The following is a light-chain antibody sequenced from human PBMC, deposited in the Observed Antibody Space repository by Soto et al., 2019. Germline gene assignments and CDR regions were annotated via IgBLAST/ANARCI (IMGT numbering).Light chain of an antibody. CDR2: GAS. J-gene: IGKJ1*01. CDR3: HHYNNLPRT. V-gene: IGKV3-15*01. CDR1: QSVSSN. Sequence: EIVMTQSPATLSVSPGERATLSCRASQSVSSNLAWYQQKPGQAPRLLIYGASTRATGIPARFSGSGSGTEFTLTISSLQSEDFSVYYCHHYNNLPRTFGQGTKVEI.